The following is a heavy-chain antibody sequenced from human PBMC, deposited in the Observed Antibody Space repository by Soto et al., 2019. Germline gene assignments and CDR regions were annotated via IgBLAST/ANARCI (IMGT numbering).Heavy chain of an antibody. Sequence: QVQLVQSAAEVKNPGASVKVCCKASGYTFTGQYLHWVRQSPGQGLEWMGWINPNSGGTNYAQKFQGRVTMTRDTSISTGYMELSRLRSDDTAVYYCARDALLDSESSAYMWGSTSDAFDIWGQGTLVTVSS. J-gene: IGHJ3*02. CDR2: INPNSGGT. CDR3: ARDALLDSESSAYMWGSTSDAFDI. D-gene: IGHD3-22*01. V-gene: IGHV1-2*02. CDR1: GYTFTGQY.